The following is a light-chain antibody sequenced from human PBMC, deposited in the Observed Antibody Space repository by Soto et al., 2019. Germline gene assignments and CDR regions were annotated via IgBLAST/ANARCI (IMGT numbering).Light chain of an antibody. CDR3: QVWHSGSDQYV. J-gene: IGLJ1*01. V-gene: IGLV3-10*01. Sequence: SYELTQPPSVSVSPGQTARITCSGDALPKKFAYWYQQKSGLTPVLVIYEDSKRPSGIPERFSGSSSGPMATLTISGAQVEDEADYYCQVWHSGSDQYVFGAGTKLTVL. CDR1: ALPKKF. CDR2: EDS.